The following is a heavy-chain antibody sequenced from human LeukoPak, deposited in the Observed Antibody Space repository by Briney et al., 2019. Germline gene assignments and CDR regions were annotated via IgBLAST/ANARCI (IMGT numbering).Heavy chain of an antibody. J-gene: IGHJ3*02. CDR3: ARDPYTSSWYWAFDI. V-gene: IGHV3-66*02. D-gene: IGHD6-13*01. Sequence: GGSLRLSCAASGLTVSGNYMTWVRQAPGMGLEWVSVIYSGGSTYYADSVKGRFTISRDSSKNTLYLQMNSLRPEDTAVYYCARDPYTSSWYWAFDIWGQGTMVTVSS. CDR2: IYSGGST. CDR1: GLTVSGNY.